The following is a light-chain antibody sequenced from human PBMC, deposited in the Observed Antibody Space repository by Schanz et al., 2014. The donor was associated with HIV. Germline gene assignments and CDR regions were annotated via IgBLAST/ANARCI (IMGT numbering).Light chain of an antibody. CDR1: QSISSG. CDR2: RAS. CDR3: HQYDSVSWT. Sequence: DIQMTQSPSTLSASVGDRVSITCRSSQSISSGLAWYQQKPGKAPNLLIYRASSLKTGVPSRFSGSGSGTEFALTISSLQPDDFATYYCHQYDSVSWTFGQGTTVEAK. V-gene: IGKV1-5*03. J-gene: IGKJ1*01.